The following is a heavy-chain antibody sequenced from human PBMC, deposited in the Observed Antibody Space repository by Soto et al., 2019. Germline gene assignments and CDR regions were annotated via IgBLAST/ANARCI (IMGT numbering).Heavy chain of an antibody. J-gene: IGHJ4*02. V-gene: IGHV3-48*03. CDR3: VYGYYFDY. CDR1: GFSFSSYE. CDR2: ISSSGTTI. Sequence: EVQLVESGGGLVQPGGSLRLSCVASGFSFSSYEMNWGRQARGKGLEWGSFISSSGTTIYYAESVKGRFTISRDNAKNSLSLQMNSLRAEDTPVYYCVYGYYFDYWGQGTLVTVSS. D-gene: IGHD3-10*01.